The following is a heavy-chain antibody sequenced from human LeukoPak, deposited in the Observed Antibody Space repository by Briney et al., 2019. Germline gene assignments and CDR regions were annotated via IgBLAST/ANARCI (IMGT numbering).Heavy chain of an antibody. CDR3: ARDSSSWSGWFDP. Sequence: SETLSLTCTVSGGSINSYFWSWIRQPPGKGLEGIGYIYYSGSTNYNPSLKSRVTISVDTSKNQFSLRLTSVTAADTAVYYCARDSSSWSGWFDPWGQGTLVTVSS. V-gene: IGHV4-59*01. CDR1: GGSINSYF. J-gene: IGHJ5*02. D-gene: IGHD6-13*01. CDR2: IYYSGST.